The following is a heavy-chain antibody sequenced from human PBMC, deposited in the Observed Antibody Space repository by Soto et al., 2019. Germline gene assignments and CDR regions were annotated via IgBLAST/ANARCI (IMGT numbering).Heavy chain of an antibody. V-gene: IGHV3-21*01. CDR1: GFTFSSYS. D-gene: IGHD2-2*01. Sequence: PGGSLRLSCAASGFTFSSYSMNWVRQAPGKGLEWVSSISSSSSYIYYADSVKGRFTISRDNAKNSLYLQMNSLRAEDTAVYYCARPLVVPAAPYYYYGMDVWGQGTTVTVSS. J-gene: IGHJ6*02. CDR3: ARPLVVPAAPYYYYGMDV. CDR2: ISSSSSYI.